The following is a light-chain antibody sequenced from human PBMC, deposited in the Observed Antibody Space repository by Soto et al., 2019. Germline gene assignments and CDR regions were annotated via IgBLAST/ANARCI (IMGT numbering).Light chain of an antibody. CDR2: AVT. V-gene: IGLV2-14*01. Sequence: QSALTQPASVSGSPGQSVTISCAGTSGDVGGYNYVSWYQQHPGKAPKLMIHAVTNRPSGVSNRFSGSKSGNTASLTISSLQAEDEADYYCTAFSANRVYLFGPGTKLTVL. CDR1: SGDVGGYNY. CDR3: TAFSANRVYL. J-gene: IGLJ1*01.